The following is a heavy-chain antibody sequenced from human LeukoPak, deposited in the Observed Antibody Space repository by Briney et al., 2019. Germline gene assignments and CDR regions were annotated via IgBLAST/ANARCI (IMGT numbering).Heavy chain of an antibody. V-gene: IGHV4-4*07. CDR2: IYTSGST. Sequence: SETLSLTCTVSGGSISSYYWSWIRQPAGKGLEWIGRIYTSGSTNYNPSLKSRVTMSVDTPKNQFSLRLSSVTAADTAVYYCARDYSNYYYYYMDVWGKGTTVTVSS. J-gene: IGHJ6*03. D-gene: IGHD4-11*01. CDR1: GGSISSYY. CDR3: ARDYSNYYYYYMDV.